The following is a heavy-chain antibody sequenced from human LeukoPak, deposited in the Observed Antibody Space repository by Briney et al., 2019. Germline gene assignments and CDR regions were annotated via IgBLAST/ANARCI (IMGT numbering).Heavy chain of an antibody. V-gene: IGHV3-11*01. CDR1: GFTFSDYY. Sequence: GGSLRLSCAASGFTFSDYYMSWIRQAPGKGLEWVSYISSSGSTIYYADSVKGRFTISRDNAKNSLYLQMNSLRAEDTAVYYCASEAITMVRGVTVNYFDYWGQGTLVTVSS. CDR2: ISSSGSTI. CDR3: ASEAITMVRGVTVNYFDY. J-gene: IGHJ4*02. D-gene: IGHD3-10*01.